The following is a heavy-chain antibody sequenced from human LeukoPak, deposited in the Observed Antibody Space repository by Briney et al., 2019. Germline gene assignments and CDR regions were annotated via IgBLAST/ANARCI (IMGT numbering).Heavy chain of an antibody. Sequence: PGGSLRLSCTASGFTFCDYAISWVRQSPGKGLEWVGFIRSKAYGGTTEYAASVKVRFTISRDDSKSIAYLQMNSLKTEDTAVYYCTTVIDEGVAATRVYYYYSGMDVWGPRTTVTVSS. D-gene: IGHD2-15*01. CDR1: GFTFCDYA. J-gene: IGHJ6*02. CDR2: IRSKAYGGTT. CDR3: TTVIDEGVAATRVYYYYSGMDV. V-gene: IGHV3-49*04.